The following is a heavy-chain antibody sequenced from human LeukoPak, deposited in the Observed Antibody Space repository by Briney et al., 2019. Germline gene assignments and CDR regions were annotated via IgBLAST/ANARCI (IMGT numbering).Heavy chain of an antibody. V-gene: IGHV3-74*01. CDR2: INSDASST. CDR3: ARDHVGGKYYYMDV. Sequence: GGSLRLSCAASGFTFSSYWMHWVRQAPGKGLVGVSCINSDASSTSYADSVKGRFTISRDNAKNTLYLQMNSLRAEDTAVYYCARDHVGGKYYYMDVWGKGTTVTVSS. J-gene: IGHJ6*03. D-gene: IGHD3-16*01. CDR1: GFTFSSYW.